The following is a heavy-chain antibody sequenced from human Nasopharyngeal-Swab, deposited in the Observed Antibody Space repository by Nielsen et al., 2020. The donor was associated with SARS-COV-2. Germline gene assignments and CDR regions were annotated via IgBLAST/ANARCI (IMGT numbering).Heavy chain of an antibody. CDR1: GYTFTSYA. Sequence: ASVKVSCKASGYTFTSYAMNWVRQAPGQGLEWMGWINTNTGNPTYAQGFTGRFVFSLDTSVSTAYLQISSLKAEDTAVYYCARDLRLRFLERTNWFDPWGQGTLVTVSS. CDR3: ARDLRLRFLERTNWFDP. V-gene: IGHV7-4-1*02. D-gene: IGHD3-3*01. CDR2: INTNTGNP. J-gene: IGHJ5*02.